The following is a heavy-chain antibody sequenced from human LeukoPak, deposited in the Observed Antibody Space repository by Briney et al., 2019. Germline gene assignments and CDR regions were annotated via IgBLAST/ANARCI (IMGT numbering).Heavy chain of an antibody. Sequence: ASVKVSCKASGYTFTSYGISWVRQAPGQGLEWMGWISAYNGNTNYAQKLQGRVTMTRDTSISTAYMELSRLRSDDTAVYYCARGSLYYYYYYMDVWGKGTTVTISS. V-gene: IGHV1-18*01. CDR1: GYTFTSYG. CDR3: ARGSLYYYYYYMDV. J-gene: IGHJ6*03. CDR2: ISAYNGNT.